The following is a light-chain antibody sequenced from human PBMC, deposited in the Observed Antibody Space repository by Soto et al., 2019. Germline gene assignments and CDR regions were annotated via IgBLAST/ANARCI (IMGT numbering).Light chain of an antibody. Sequence: IQLTQSPSSLSASVGARVTITCRASQSISSWLAWYQQKPGKAPKLLIYDASSLESGVPSRFSGSGSGTEFTLTISSLQPEDFATYYCQQLNSYPITFGQGTRLEI. J-gene: IGKJ5*01. CDR3: QQLNSYPIT. CDR2: DAS. V-gene: IGKV1-5*01. CDR1: QSISSW.